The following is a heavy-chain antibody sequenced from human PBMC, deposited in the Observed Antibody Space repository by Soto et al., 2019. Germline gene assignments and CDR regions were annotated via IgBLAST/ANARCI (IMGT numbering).Heavy chain of an antibody. CDR3: ARAYYDVLTGYYVRYFDY. CDR1: GGSISSGDYY. Sequence: SETLSLTCSVSGGSISSGDYYWSWIRQPPGKGLEWIGYIFHSGTTYYNPSLKSRVAISIDTSKKQFSLKLRSVTAADTAVYYCARAYYDVLTGYYVRYFDYWGQGNPVTVSS. D-gene: IGHD3-9*01. V-gene: IGHV4-30-4*01. CDR2: IFHSGTT. J-gene: IGHJ4*02.